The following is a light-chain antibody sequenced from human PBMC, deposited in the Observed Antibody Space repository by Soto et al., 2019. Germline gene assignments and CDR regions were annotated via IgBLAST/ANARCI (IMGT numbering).Light chain of an antibody. Sequence: EIVMTQSPATLSVSPGERATLSCRASQSVSSNLAWYQQKPGQAPRLLIYGASTRATDIPARFSGSGSGTDFTLTISRLEPEDFAVYYCQQYAGSPPWTFGQGTKVDIK. V-gene: IGKV3-15*01. CDR3: QQYAGSPPWT. CDR1: QSVSSN. J-gene: IGKJ1*01. CDR2: GAS.